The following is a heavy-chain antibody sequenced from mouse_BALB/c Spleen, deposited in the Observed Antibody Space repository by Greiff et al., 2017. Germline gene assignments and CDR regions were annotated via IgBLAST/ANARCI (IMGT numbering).Heavy chain of an antibody. J-gene: IGHJ4*01. Sequence: EVQLQQSGGGLVQPKGSLKLSCAASGFTFNTYAMNWVRQAPGKGLEWVARIRSKSNNYATYYADSVKDRFTISRDDSQSMLYLQMNNLKTEDTAMYYCVRHDYYAMGYWGQGTSVTVSS. CDR1: GFTFNTYA. V-gene: IGHV10-1*02. CDR3: VRHDYYAMGY. CDR2: IRSKSNNYAT.